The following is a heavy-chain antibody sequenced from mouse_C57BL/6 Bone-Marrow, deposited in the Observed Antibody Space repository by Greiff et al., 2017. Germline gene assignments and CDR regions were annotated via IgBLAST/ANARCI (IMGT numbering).Heavy chain of an antibody. V-gene: IGHV1-64*01. Sequence: QVQLQQPGAELVKPGASVKLSCKASGYTFTSYWMHWVKQRPGQGLEWIGMIHPNSGSTNYNEKFKSKATLTVEKSSSTASMQLTCVTSEVSAVSYYARGGLLRAAYWGQGTLVTVSA. D-gene: IGHD2-3*01. CDR3: ARGGLLRAAY. CDR1: GYTFTSYW. J-gene: IGHJ3*01. CDR2: IHPNSGST.